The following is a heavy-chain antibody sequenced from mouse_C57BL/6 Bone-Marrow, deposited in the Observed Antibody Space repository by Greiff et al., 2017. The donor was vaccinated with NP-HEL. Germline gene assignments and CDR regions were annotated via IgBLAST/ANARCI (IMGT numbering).Heavy chain of an antibody. Sequence: QVQLQQPGAELVKPGASVKLSCKASGYTFTSYWMHWVKQRPGQGLEWIGMINPNSGSTNYNEKFKSKATLTVDKSSSTAYMQLSSLTSEDSAVYCCARGYYGSSPWFAYWGQGTLVTVSA. D-gene: IGHD1-1*01. J-gene: IGHJ3*01. CDR3: ARGYYGSSPWFAY. CDR2: INPNSGST. V-gene: IGHV1-64*01. CDR1: GYTFTSYW.